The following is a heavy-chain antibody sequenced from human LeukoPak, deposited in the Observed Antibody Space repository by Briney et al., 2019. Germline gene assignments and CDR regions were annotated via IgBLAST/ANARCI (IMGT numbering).Heavy chain of an antibody. V-gene: IGHV3-48*01. Sequence: GGSLRLPCAASGFTFSSYTMNWVRQPPGKGLEWVSNIGTSSTTIYYADSVKGRFTISRDSAKNSLYLQMNSLRADDTAVYYCARDTWGIAAAWGFDYWGQGTLVTVSS. CDR3: ARDTWGIAAAWGFDY. J-gene: IGHJ4*02. D-gene: IGHD6-13*01. CDR1: GFTFSSYT. CDR2: IGTSSTTI.